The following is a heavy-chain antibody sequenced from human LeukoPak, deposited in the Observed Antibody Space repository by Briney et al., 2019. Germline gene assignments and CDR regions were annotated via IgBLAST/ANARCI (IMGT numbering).Heavy chain of an antibody. Sequence: GGSLRLSCAGSGFIFSSYNMNWVRRAPGKGLEWVSSIRTAGKHIYYADSVRDRFAISRDDAKNSLYLQMNNLGVDDTAVYYCATYSGTYRDHWGQGTLVTVSS. CDR3: ATYSGTYRDH. CDR2: IRTAGKHI. CDR1: GFIFSSYN. V-gene: IGHV3-21*06. J-gene: IGHJ4*02. D-gene: IGHD1-26*01.